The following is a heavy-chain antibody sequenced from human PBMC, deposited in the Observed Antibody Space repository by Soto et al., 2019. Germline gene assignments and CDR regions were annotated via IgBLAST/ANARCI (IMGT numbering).Heavy chain of an antibody. CDR2: IWSDGSDK. J-gene: IGHJ4*02. CDR1: GFSFSYYA. D-gene: IGHD2-15*01. V-gene: IGHV3-33*01. CDR3: GRARFCSGGRCYWIDY. Sequence: QVQLVESGGGVVQPGRSLRLSCAASGFSFSYYAMHWVRQAPGKGLEWVALIWSDGSDKYYADFVKGRFTISRDNAKKTLYLQLDSLRAEDTAVYYCGRARFCSGGRCYWIDYWGQGTLVTVSS.